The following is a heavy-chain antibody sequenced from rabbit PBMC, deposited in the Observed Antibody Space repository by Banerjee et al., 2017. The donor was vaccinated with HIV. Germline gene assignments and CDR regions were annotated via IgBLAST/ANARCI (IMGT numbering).Heavy chain of an antibody. D-gene: IGHD4-1*01. V-gene: IGHV1S40*01. CDR1: GIDFSSSQY. CDR3: ARAGDNSDWGSDL. Sequence: QSLEESGGDLVKPGASLTLTCTASGIDFSSSQYMCWVRQAPGKGLEWIGCIYTRSSGSTYYASWAKGRFTISKTSSTTVTLQMTSLTAAATATYFCARAGDNSDWGSDLWGPGTLVTVS. J-gene: IGHJ4*01. CDR2: IYTRSSGST.